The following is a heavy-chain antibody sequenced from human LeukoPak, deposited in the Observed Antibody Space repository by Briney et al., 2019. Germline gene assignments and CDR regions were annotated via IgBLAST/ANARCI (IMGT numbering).Heavy chain of an antibody. D-gene: IGHD3-22*01. V-gene: IGHV3-30-3*01. J-gene: IGHJ4*02. CDR1: GFTFSSYA. CDR2: ISYDGSNK. CDR3: AKDPYYYDSSGYYPEYYFDY. Sequence: GGSLRLSCAASGFTFSSYAMHWVRQAPGKGLEWVAVISYDGSNKYYADSVKGRFTISRDNSKNTLYLQMNSLRAEDTAVYYCAKDPYYYDSSGYYPEYYFDYWGQGTLVTVSS.